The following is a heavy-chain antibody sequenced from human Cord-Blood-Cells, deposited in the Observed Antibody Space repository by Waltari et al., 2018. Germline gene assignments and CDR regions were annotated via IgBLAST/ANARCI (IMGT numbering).Heavy chain of an antibody. CDR3: ARDSRYSRKGSYGMDV. J-gene: IGHJ6*02. CDR1: GGSISSHY. D-gene: IGHD1-1*01. V-gene: IGHV4-59*11. Sequence: QVQLQESGPGLVKPSETLSLTCTVSGGSISSHYWSWIRQPPGKGLEWIGYIYYSGSTNDNPSLKSRVTISVDTSENQFALKLSSVTAADTAVYYCARDSRYSRKGSYGMDVLGQGTTVTVSS. CDR2: IYYSGST.